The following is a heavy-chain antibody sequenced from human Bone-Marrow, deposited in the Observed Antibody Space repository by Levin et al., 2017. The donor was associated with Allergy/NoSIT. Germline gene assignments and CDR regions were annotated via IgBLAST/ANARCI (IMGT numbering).Heavy chain of an antibody. CDR1: GDSVSSISAA. Sequence: RSQTLSLTCAISGDSVSSISAAWNWIRQSPSRGLEWLGRTYYRSKWYNDYAVSVKSRITINPDTSKNQFSLQVNSVTPEDTAVYYCARDRGSSYGATFDYWGQGTLVTVSS. CDR2: TYYRSKWYN. CDR3: ARDRGSSYGATFDY. V-gene: IGHV6-1*01. J-gene: IGHJ4*02. D-gene: IGHD5-18*01.